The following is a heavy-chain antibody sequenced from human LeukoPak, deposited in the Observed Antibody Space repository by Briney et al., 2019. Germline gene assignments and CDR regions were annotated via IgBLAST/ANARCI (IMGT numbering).Heavy chain of an antibody. CDR3: GRGSVAGTGLFDH. CDR1: GASMSSGGYS. J-gene: IGHJ4*02. Sequence: SETLSLTCTVSGASMSSGGYSWSWTWQPPGKGLEWIGYIYRDGSTSYNPSLKSRLTISVDLSKNQFSLKLSSVTAADTAVYYCGRGSVAGTGLFDHWGQGTLVTVSS. CDR2: IYRDGST. D-gene: IGHD1-1*01. V-gene: IGHV4-30-2*01.